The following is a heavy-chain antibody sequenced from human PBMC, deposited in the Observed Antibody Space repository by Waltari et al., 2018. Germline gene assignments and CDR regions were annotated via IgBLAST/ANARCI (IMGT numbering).Heavy chain of an antibody. Sequence: QVQLLQSGPELKRPGSSVKVSCRTSGYTFTDNALHWVRQAPGQRPAWVGCIIVVNGNTKDSHKFERRVTISRDTSSTTAYMELNRLTSEDTAVHFCARGAKWLQTYYFDLCGQGALVTVSS. V-gene: IGHV1-3*01. J-gene: IGHJ4*02. CDR3: ARGAKWLQTYYFDL. CDR1: GYTFTDNA. CDR2: IIVVNGNT. D-gene: IGHD2-8*01.